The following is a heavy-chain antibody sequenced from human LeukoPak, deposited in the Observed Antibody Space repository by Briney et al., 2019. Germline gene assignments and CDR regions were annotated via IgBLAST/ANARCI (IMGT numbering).Heavy chain of an antibody. D-gene: IGHD3-22*01. V-gene: IGHV1-18*01. Sequence: ASVKVSCKASGYTFTSYGISWVRQAPRQGLEWMGWISAYNGNTNYAQKLQGRVTMTTDTSTSTAYMELRSLRSDDTAVYYCARAYDSSGYYYDGVDYWGQGTLVTVSS. J-gene: IGHJ4*02. CDR3: ARAYDSSGYYYDGVDY. CDR1: GYTFTSYG. CDR2: ISAYNGNT.